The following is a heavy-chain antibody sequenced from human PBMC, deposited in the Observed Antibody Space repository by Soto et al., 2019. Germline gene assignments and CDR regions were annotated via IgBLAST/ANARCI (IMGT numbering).Heavy chain of an antibody. D-gene: IGHD6-6*01. CDR1: GFTFSSYA. CDR2: ISYDGSNK. V-gene: IGHV3-30-3*01. J-gene: IGHJ6*02. CDR3: ARGGLWSSSLYYYGMDV. Sequence: GGSLRLSCAASGFTFSSYAMHWVRQAPGKGLEWVAVISYDGSNKYYADSVKGRFTISRDNSKNTLYLQMNSLRAEDTAVYYSARGGLWSSSLYYYGMDVWGQGTTVTVSS.